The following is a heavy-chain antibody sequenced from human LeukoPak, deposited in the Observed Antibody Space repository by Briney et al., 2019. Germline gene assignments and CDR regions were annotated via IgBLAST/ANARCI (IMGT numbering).Heavy chain of an antibody. Sequence: ASVKVSCKASGYTFTSYDINWVRQATGRGLEWMGWMNPNSGNTGYAQKFQGRVTMTRNTSISTAYMELSSLRSEDTAVYYCARGSWHKLRNGMDVWGQGTTVTVSS. V-gene: IGHV1-8*01. CDR1: GYTFTSYD. D-gene: IGHD1-7*01. J-gene: IGHJ6*02. CDR3: ARGSWHKLRNGMDV. CDR2: MNPNSGNT.